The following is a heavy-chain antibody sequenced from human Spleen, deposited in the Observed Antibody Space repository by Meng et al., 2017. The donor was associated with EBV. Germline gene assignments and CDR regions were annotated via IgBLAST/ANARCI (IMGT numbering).Heavy chain of an antibody. CDR1: KGFSTSCDW. D-gene: IGHD2-15*01. CDR3: ARAGYHRPASEY. CDR2: IHHSGGT. J-gene: IGHJ4*02. Sequence: QVQLREWGPGLVRPSGTRSPTCAVSKGFSTSCDWWSWVRQSPGKGLERIGEIHHSGGTSYNPSLKSRVTISLDMSKDQFSLRLSSVTAADTAVYYCARAGYHRPASEYWGQGTLVTVSS. V-gene: IGHV4-4*02.